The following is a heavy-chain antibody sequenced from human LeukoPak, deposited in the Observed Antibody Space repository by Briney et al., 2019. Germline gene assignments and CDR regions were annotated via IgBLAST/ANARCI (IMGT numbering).Heavy chain of an antibody. CDR1: GFTFSSYW. CDR2: IKQDGSEK. CDR3: ARVQYYYDSSGYFRGLSGAFDI. V-gene: IGHV3-7*01. J-gene: IGHJ3*02. Sequence: QPGGSLRLSCAASGFTFSSYWMSWVRQAPGKGLEWVANIKQDGSEKYYVDSVKGRFTISRDNAKNSLYLQMNSLRAEDTAVYYCARVQYYYDSSGYFRGLSGAFDIWGQGTMVTVSS. D-gene: IGHD3-22*01.